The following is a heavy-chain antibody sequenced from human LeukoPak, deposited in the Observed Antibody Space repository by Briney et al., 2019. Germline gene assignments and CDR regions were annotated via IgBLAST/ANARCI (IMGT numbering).Heavy chain of an antibody. D-gene: IGHD3-10*01. CDR2: IYYSGST. Sequence: SETLSLTCTVSGGSISGSSYYWGWIRQPPGKGLEWIGSIYYSGSTYYNPSLKSRVTISVDTSKNQFSLKLSSVTAADTAVYYCARLGMVRGVMGKFDYWGQGTLVTVSS. V-gene: IGHV4-39*01. CDR1: GGSISGSSYY. J-gene: IGHJ4*02. CDR3: ARLGMVRGVMGKFDY.